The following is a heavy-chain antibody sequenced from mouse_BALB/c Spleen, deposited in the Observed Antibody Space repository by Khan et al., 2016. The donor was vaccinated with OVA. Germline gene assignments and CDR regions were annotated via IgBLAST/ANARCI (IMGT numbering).Heavy chain of an antibody. CDR2: IRSAGKT. CDR3: ARNSYMYDFTY. D-gene: IGHD2-14*01. Sequence: QVQLQQPGPGLVRPSQTLSITCTVSGFSLTTYGVHWVRQSPGKGLEWLGVIRSAGKTDYNAAFISRLSITKDNSKSQVFFKMNRLQADDTAMYYGARNSYMYDFTYWGQGTLVTVSA. V-gene: IGHV2-2*01. J-gene: IGHJ3*01. CDR1: GFSLTTYG.